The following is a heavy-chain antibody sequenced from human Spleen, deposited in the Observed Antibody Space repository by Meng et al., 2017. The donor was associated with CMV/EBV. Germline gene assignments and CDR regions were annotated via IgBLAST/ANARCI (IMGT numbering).Heavy chain of an antibody. Sequence: SGGSVSGYATSWVRQAPGQGLEWMGGVIPISGTTNYAQKFQGRVTITTDESTSTAYMELSSLISEDTAIYYCARDRSSDFWSGYWDYWGQGTLVTVSS. D-gene: IGHD3-3*01. CDR1: GGSVSGYA. J-gene: IGHJ4*02. CDR2: VIPISGTT. CDR3: ARDRSSDFWSGYWDY. V-gene: IGHV1-69*05.